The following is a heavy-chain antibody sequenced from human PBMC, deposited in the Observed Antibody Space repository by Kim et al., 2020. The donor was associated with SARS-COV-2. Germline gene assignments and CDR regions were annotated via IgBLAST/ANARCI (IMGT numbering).Heavy chain of an antibody. Sequence: TDGETTEFAAPVKGRFNISRDESKNPLYLQMNSLKTEDTAVYYCITRKWDWGQGTLVTVSS. CDR2: TDGETT. D-gene: IGHD2-8*01. CDR3: ITRKWD. J-gene: IGHJ4*02. V-gene: IGHV3-15*01.